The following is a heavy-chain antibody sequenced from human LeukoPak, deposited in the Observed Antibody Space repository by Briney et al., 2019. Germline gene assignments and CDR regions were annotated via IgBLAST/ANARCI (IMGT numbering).Heavy chain of an antibody. V-gene: IGHV4-30-4*08. J-gene: IGHJ4*02. CDR2: IYYSGST. CDR3: ARGLYDDYGDYVPLDY. CDR1: GGSISSGDYY. D-gene: IGHD4-17*01. Sequence: SETLSLTCTVSGGSISSGDYYWSWIRQPPGKGLEWIGYIYYSGSTYYNPSLKSRVTISVDTSKNQFSLKLSSVTAADTAVYYCARGLYDDYGDYVPLDYWGQGTLVTVSS.